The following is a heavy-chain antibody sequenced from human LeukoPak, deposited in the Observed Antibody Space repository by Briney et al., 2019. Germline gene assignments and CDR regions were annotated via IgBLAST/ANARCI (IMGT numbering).Heavy chain of an antibody. V-gene: IGHV4-59*01. CDR2: IYYSGST. CDR3: ARNGATVTTLRGAFDI. Sequence: SETLSLTCTVAGGSISSYYWSWIRQPPRKGLERIGYIYYSGSTNYNPSLKSRVTISVDTSKNKFCLKLSSVTAADTAVYYCARNGATVTTLRGAFDIWGQGKMVTVSS. D-gene: IGHD4-17*01. CDR1: GGSISSYY. J-gene: IGHJ3*02.